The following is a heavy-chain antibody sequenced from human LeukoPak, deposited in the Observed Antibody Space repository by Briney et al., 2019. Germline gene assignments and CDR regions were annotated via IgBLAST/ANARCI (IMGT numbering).Heavy chain of an antibody. V-gene: IGHV3-23*01. J-gene: IGHJ4*02. CDR2: FSPSGGGT. CDR3: AKSFRSTSLDY. D-gene: IGHD2-2*01. CDR1: GFTFSNYA. Sequence: GGSLRLSCAASGFTFSNYAMSWVRQAPGKGLEWVSAFSPSGGGTYYADSVKGRFTISRDNSRNTLYLQMNSLRAGDTAVYYCAKSFRSTSLDYWGQGTLVTVSS.